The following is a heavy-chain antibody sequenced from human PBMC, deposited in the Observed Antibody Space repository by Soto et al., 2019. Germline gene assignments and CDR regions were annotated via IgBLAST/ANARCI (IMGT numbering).Heavy chain of an antibody. CDR3: PSGYDFEFTLGISDYYYYAMDV. CDR1: GYTFTSYA. V-gene: IGHV1-3*01. Sequence: GASAKVSCKPSGYTFTSYAMHWVRQAPGERLEWMGWRNAGTGNRKYSQKFQGRVTITRDTSASTAYMELSSLRSEDTAVYYCPSGYDFEFTLGISDYYYYAMDVWG. CDR2: RNAGTGNR. J-gene: IGHJ6*02. D-gene: IGHD5-12*01.